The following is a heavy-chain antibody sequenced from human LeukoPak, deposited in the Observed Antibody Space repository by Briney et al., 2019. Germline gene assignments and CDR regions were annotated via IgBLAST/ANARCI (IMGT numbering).Heavy chain of an antibody. CDR3: ARYRPIVTMVRGVIQDY. CDR1: GGTFSSYA. CDR2: IIPIFGTA. J-gene: IGHJ4*02. V-gene: IGHV1-69*13. D-gene: IGHD3-10*01. Sequence: SVKVSCKASGGTFSSYAISWVRQAPGQGLEWMGGIIPIFGTANYAQKFQGRVTITADESTSTAYMELRSLRSDDTAVYYCARYRPIVTMVRGVIQDYWGQGTLVTVSS.